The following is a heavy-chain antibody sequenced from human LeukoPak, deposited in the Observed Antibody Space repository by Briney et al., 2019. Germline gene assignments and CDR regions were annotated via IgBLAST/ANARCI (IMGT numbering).Heavy chain of an antibody. V-gene: IGHV4-39*01. CDR1: GGSMSSSDHF. Sequence: PSETLSLTCTVSGGSMSSSDHFWGWIRQPPGTALEWLASVYYIGSPYYNPSLRSRLSISLDTSKKQLSLKLDSVPAADTAVYYCARHPAYRSGWYWYFDLWGRGTLVTVSS. D-gene: IGHD6-19*01. J-gene: IGHJ2*01. CDR2: VYYIGSP. CDR3: ARHPAYRSGWYWYFDL.